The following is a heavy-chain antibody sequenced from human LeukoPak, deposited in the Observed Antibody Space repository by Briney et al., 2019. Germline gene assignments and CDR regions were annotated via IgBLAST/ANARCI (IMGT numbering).Heavy chain of an antibody. Sequence: GGSLRLSCAASGFTFSGYSMNWVRQAPGKGLEWVSSISNRSSYIYYADSLKGRFTISRDNVKNSLYLQMNSLRAEDTAVYYCARDSGGDGYVPDAFDIWGQGTMVTVSS. J-gene: IGHJ3*02. CDR2: ISNRSSYI. D-gene: IGHD5-24*01. V-gene: IGHV3-21*01. CDR3: ARDSGGDGYVPDAFDI. CDR1: GFTFSGYS.